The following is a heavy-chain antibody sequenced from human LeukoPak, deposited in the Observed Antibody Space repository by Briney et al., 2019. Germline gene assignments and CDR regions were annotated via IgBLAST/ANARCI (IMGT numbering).Heavy chain of an antibody. D-gene: IGHD3/OR15-3a*01. J-gene: IGHJ4*02. CDR2: IIPMSGTT. Sequence: ASVKVSCKTSGGSFSSYAISWVRQAPGQGLEWMGNIIPMSGTTKYAQQFQDRVTITADKSTSTAYMELSSLRFEDTAVYYCARDAGGTGGGYWGQGTLVTV. V-gene: IGHV1-69*06. CDR1: GGSFSSYA. CDR3: ARDAGGTGGGY.